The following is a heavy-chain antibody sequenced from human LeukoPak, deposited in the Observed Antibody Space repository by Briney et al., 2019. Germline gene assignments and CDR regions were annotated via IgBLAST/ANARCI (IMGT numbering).Heavy chain of an antibody. D-gene: IGHD5-12*01. Sequence: GKSLRLSCAASGFTFSSYAMHWVRQAPGKGLEWVAVISYDGSNKYYADSVKGRFTISRDNSKNTLYLQTNSLRAEDTAVYYCARDGPDRGYYYYGMDVWGQGTTVTVSS. CDR1: GFTFSSYA. J-gene: IGHJ6*02. CDR2: ISYDGSNK. CDR3: ARDGPDRGYYYYGMDV. V-gene: IGHV3-30-3*01.